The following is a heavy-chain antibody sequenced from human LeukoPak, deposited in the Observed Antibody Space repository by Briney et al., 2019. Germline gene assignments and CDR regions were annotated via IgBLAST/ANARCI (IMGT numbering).Heavy chain of an antibody. Sequence: SGGSLRLSCAASGFTFSSYSMNWVRQAPGKGLEWVSSISSSSSYIYYADSVKGRFTISRDNAKNSLYLQMNSLRAEDTAVYYCARVAAMVTSPFDYWGQGTLVTVSS. D-gene: IGHD5-18*01. CDR3: ARVAAMVTSPFDY. J-gene: IGHJ4*02. CDR2: ISSSSSYI. CDR1: GFTFSSYS. V-gene: IGHV3-21*01.